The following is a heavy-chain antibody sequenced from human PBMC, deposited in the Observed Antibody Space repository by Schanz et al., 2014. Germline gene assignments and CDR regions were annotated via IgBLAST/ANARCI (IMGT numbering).Heavy chain of an antibody. Sequence: QVQLVESGGAVVQPGRSLRLSCAVSGFTFSSYSMHWVRQAPGKGLEWVALISYDGTIKVHADSVKGRFIISRDNSNNTLFLQINSLRTDDTALYYRAKGKYERLKNVRDVRDWDAWGQGTLVTVSS. CDR2: ISYDGTIK. CDR1: GFTFSSYS. J-gene: IGHJ5*02. CDR3: AKGKYERLKNVRDVRDWDA. V-gene: IGHV3-30*04. D-gene: IGHD3-10*02.